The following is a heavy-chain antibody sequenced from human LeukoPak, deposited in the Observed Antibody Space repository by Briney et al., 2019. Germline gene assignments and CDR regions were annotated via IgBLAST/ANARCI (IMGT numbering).Heavy chain of an antibody. CDR3: ARGLRPSDNYYGMDV. V-gene: IGHV7-4-1*02. CDR1: GYTFTSYA. Sequence: ASVKVSCKTSGYTFTSYAMNWVRQAPGQGLEWMGWINTNTGNPTYAQGFTGRFVFSLDTSVSTAYLQISSLKAEDIAVYYCARGLRPSDNYYGMDVWGQGTTVTVSS. J-gene: IGHJ6*02. CDR2: INTNTGNP.